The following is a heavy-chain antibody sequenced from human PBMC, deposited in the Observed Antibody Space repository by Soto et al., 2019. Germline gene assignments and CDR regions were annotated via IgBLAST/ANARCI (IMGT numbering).Heavy chain of an antibody. V-gene: IGHV1-69*13. Sequence: PVKVSCKASGYSFTSYAMHWVRQAPGQRLEWMGWIIPIFGTANYAQKFQGRVTITADESTSTAYMELSSLRSEDTAVYYCARELRFLEWPNFDYWGQGTLVTVSS. J-gene: IGHJ4*02. CDR2: IIPIFGTA. CDR1: GYSFTSYA. CDR3: ARELRFLEWPNFDY. D-gene: IGHD3-3*01.